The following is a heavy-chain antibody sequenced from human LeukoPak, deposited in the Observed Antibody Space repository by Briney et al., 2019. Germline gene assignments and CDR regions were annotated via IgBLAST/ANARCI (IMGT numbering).Heavy chain of an antibody. CDR2: IYPGDSDT. CDR3: ARRRLELRGPQVYYYYYLDV. D-gene: IGHD1-7*01. J-gene: IGHJ6*03. Sequence: GESLKISCKGSGYSFTSYWIGWVRQMPGKGLEWMGIIYPGDSDTRYSPSFQGQVTISADKSISTAYLQWSSLKASDTAMYYCARRRLELRGPQVYYYYYLDVWGKGTTVTVSS. V-gene: IGHV5-51*01. CDR1: GYSFTSYW.